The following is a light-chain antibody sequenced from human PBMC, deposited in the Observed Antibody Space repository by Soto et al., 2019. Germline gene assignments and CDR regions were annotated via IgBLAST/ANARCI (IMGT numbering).Light chain of an antibody. Sequence: QLVLTQPPSASGTPGQRVTISCSGSSSNIGSNTVTWYQQLPGTAPKLLIYNSNQRPSGVPARFSASKSGTSASLAISGLQSEDEADYYCAAWDDSLNGVLFGGGTKLTVL. CDR2: NSN. CDR1: SSNIGSNT. CDR3: AAWDDSLNGVL. J-gene: IGLJ2*01. V-gene: IGLV1-44*01.